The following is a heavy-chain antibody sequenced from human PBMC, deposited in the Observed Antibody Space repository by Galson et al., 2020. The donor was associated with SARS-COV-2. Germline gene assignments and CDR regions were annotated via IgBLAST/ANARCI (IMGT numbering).Heavy chain of an antibody. CDR2: IYPGDSDT. V-gene: IGHV5-51*01. D-gene: IGHD2-15*01. Sequence: KIGESLKISCKGSGYSFTNYWIGWVRQMPGKGLECMGIIYPGDSDTRYSPSFQGQVTISADKSISTAYLQWSSLKASDTAMYYCARLTEGVVVAAVGAFDIWGQGTMVTVSS. CDR1: GYSFTNYW. J-gene: IGHJ3*02. CDR3: ARLTEGVVVAAVGAFDI.